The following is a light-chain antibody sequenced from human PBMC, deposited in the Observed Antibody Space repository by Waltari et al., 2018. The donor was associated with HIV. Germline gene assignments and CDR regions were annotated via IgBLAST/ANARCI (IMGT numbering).Light chain of an antibody. CDR1: SSNIGNAF. CDR3: GTWDRSMDGGV. V-gene: IGLV1-51*01. Sequence: QSVLTQPPSVSAAPGPTVAISCSVSSSNIGNAFVSWYQHVPGSAPKLLIYDNDKRPSGIPDRFSGSKSGTSATLDITGLQTGDGADYYCGTWDRSMDGGVFGGGTKLTVL. J-gene: IGLJ2*01. CDR2: DND.